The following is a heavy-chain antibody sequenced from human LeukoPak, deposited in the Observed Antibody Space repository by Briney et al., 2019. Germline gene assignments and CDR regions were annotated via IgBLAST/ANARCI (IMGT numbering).Heavy chain of an antibody. V-gene: IGHV3-21*01. D-gene: IGHD2-8*01. CDR2: ISSSSSYI. CDR3: ARTYCTNGVCLFYYFDY. CDR1: GFTFSSYS. J-gene: IGHJ4*02. Sequence: KSGGSLRLSCAASGFTFSSYSMTWVRQAPGRGLEWVSSISSSSSYIYYADSVKGRFTISRDNAKNSLYLQMNSLRAEDTAVYYCARTYCTNGVCLFYYFDYWGQGTLVTVSS.